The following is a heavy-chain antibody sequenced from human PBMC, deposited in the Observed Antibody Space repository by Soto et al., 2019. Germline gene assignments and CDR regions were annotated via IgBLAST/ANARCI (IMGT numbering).Heavy chain of an antibody. J-gene: IGHJ3*02. CDR2: ITTSSTSI. CDR3: ARVQWLASPM. D-gene: IGHD6-19*01. CDR1: GFTFSSYS. Sequence: EVHLVESGGGVVKPGGSLRLSCIASGFTFSSYSMKWVRQAPGKGLEWVSSITTSSTSIYYADSLKGRFTISRDNAKNSLFLQMNSLRVEETAVCYCARVQWLASPMWGQGTMVTVSS. V-gene: IGHV3-21*01.